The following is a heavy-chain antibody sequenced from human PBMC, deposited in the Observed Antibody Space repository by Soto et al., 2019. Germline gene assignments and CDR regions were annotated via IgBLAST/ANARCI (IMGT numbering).Heavy chain of an antibody. CDR1: GFSFNDFA. J-gene: IGHJ5*02. CDR2: IWYDGSND. D-gene: IGHD6-6*01. Sequence: QVQLVESGGGVVQPGRSLRLSCAASGFSFNDFAMHWVRQAPGKGLEWVALIWYDGSNDRYSDSVKGRFTISRDNSKDTLYLQMNSLRVEDTAVYFCAKEAIYSASSRGWLDPWGQGTLVTVSS. V-gene: IGHV3-33*06. CDR3: AKEAIYSASSRGWLDP.